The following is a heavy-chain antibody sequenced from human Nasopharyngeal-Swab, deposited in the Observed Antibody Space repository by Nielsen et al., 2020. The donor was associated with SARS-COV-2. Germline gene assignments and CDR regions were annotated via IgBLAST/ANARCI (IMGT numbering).Heavy chain of an antibody. D-gene: IGHD3-22*01. CDR3: ARGDDSSGYPYSHDY. CDR1: GFTFSRFW. J-gene: IGHJ4*02. Sequence: GESLKISCAASGFTFSRFWMTWVRQAPGKGLEWVAYLKQDGSEEYYVDSVKGRFTISRDNSKNTLYLQMNSLRAEDTAVYYCARGDDSSGYPYSHDYWGQGTLVTVSS. V-gene: IGHV3-7*01. CDR2: LKQDGSEE.